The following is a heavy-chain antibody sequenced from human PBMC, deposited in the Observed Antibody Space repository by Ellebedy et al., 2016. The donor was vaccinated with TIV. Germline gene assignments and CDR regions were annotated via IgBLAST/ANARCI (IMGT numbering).Heavy chain of an antibody. CDR1: GYTFTGYY. CDR3: ARAYSGSYFNLVESF. Sequence: ASVKVSCKASGYTFTGYYMHWVRQAPGQGLEWTGWINPNSGGTNYAQKFQGRVTMTRDTSISTAYMELSRLRSDDTAVYYCARAYSGSYFNLVESFWGQGTLVTVSS. V-gene: IGHV1-2*02. CDR2: INPNSGGT. J-gene: IGHJ4*02. D-gene: IGHD1-26*01.